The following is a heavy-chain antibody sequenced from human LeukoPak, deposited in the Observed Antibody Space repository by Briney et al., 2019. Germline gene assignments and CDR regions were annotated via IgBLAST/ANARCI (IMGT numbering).Heavy chain of an antibody. D-gene: IGHD1-1*01. Sequence: PGGSLRLSCAASGFTFSDYYMSWIRQAPGKGLEWVAVISYDGSNKYYADSVKGRFTISRDNAKNTLYLQMNSLRTEDTAVYYCARPPGTSPCFDYWGQGTLVTVSS. CDR1: GFTFSDYY. V-gene: IGHV3-30*03. J-gene: IGHJ4*02. CDR2: ISYDGSNK. CDR3: ARPPGTSPCFDY.